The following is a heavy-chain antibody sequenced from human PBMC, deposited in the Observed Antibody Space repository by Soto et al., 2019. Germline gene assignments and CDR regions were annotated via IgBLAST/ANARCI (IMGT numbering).Heavy chain of an antibody. CDR1: GGSISGHY. V-gene: IGHV4-59*11. CDR2: IFYSGSTTY. D-gene: IGHD6-19*01. Sequence: PSETLSLTCTVSGGSISGHYWIWIRQPPGEGLEWIGYIFYSGSTTYNNNPSLKSRVSISVHTSKNQFYLRLTSVTAADTALYYCARVGSSGWSPDYWGQGTLVTASA. J-gene: IGHJ4*02. CDR3: ARVGSSGWSPDY.